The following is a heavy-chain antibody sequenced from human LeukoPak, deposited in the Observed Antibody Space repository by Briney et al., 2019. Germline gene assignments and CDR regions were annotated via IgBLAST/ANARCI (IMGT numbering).Heavy chain of an antibody. CDR3: ARLSESPDY. V-gene: IGHV1-46*01. CDR1: GYTFTSYY. J-gene: IGHJ4*02. CDR2: IDPGGGTT. D-gene: IGHD2/OR15-2a*01. Sequence: GASVKVSCKASGYTFTSYYVHWVRQAPGQGLEWVGIIDPGGGTTTYAQGFQGRVTMTRDTSTSTLYMELSSLRSEDTAVYYCARLSESPDYWGQGTLVTVSS.